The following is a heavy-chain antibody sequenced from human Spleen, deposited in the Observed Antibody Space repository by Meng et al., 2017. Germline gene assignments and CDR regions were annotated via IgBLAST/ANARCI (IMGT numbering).Heavy chain of an antibody. CDR2: ISDSSSYI. CDR3: ARMATVTTPYYFDY. D-gene: IGHD4-17*01. V-gene: IGHV3-21*06. CDR1: GFTFSSYS. Sequence: GGFLRSSCAAPGFTFSSYSMTWVRQAPGKGLEWVSCISDSSSYIYYADSVKGRFTISRDNAKNPLYLQMNSLRVEDTAVYYCARMATVTTPYYFDYWGQGTLVTVSS. J-gene: IGHJ4*02.